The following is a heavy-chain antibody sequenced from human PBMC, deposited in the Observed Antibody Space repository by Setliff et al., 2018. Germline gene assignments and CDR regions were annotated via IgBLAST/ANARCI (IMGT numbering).Heavy chain of an antibody. CDR2: IYYRGDT. CDR1: GGTFSDYY. CDR3: ARTGTYRYFDY. D-gene: IGHD1-1*01. Sequence: PSETLSLTCAAYGGTFSDYYWGWIRQPPGKGLEWIGRIYYRGDTYYNASLKGRLTISVDPAQNQLSLRLTSVTAAETAVYYCARTGTYRYFDYWGQGALVTVSS. J-gene: IGHJ4*02. V-gene: IGHV4-34*01.